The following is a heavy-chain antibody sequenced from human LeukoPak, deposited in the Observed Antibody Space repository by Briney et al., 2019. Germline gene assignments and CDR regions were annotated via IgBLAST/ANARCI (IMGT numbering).Heavy chain of an antibody. CDR3: ARGNWVDYHYGMDV. D-gene: IGHD7-27*01. V-gene: IGHV1-8*01. CDR1: GYTFTSYD. J-gene: IGHJ6*02. CDR2: MNPNSGNT. Sequence: ASVKVSCKASGYTFTSYDINWVRQATGQGLEWMGWMNPNSGNTGYAQKFQGRVTMTRNTSISTAYMELSSLRSEDTAAYYCARGNWVDYHYGMDVWGQGTTVTVSS.